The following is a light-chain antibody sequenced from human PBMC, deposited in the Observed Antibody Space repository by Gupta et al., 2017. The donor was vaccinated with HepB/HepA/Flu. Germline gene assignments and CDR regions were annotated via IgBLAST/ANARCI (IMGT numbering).Light chain of an antibody. CDR3: SSFAGGNRV. CDR1: SSDVGGYNF. Sequence: QSALTQPPSASGSPGQSVTISCTGTSSDVGGYNFVSWYQQHPGKAPKLIIYEVNTRPSGVPDLFSGSKSGNTASLTVSGLQAEDEADYYCSSFAGGNRVFGGGTKLTVL. V-gene: IGLV2-8*01. J-gene: IGLJ2*01. CDR2: EVN.